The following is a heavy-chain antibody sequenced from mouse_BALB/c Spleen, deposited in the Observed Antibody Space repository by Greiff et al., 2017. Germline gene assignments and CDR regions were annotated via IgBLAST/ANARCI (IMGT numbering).Heavy chain of an antibody. CDR1: GFTFSSYT. CDR2: ISNGGGST. V-gene: IGHV5-12-2*01. J-gene: IGHJ1*01. CDR3: ARRHGNYWYFDV. D-gene: IGHD2-1*01. Sequence: EVKVVESGGGLVQPGGSLKLSCAASGFTFSSYTMSWVRQTPEKRLEWVAYISNGGGSTYYPDTVKGRFTISRDNAKNTLYLQMSSLKSEDTAMYYCARRHGNYWYFDVWGAGTTVTVSS.